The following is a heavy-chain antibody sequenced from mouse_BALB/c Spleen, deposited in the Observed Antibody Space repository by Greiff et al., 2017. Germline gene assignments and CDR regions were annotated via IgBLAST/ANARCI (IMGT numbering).Heavy chain of an antibody. V-gene: IGHV14-4*02. Sequence: VQLQQSGAELVRSGASVKLSCTASGFNIKDYYMHWVKQRPEQGLEWIGWIDPENGDTEYAPKFQGKATMTADTSSNTAYLQLSSLTSEDTAVYYWTGSSGAMDYWGQGTSVTVSS. CDR3: TGSSGAMDY. CDR2: IDPENGDT. D-gene: IGHD1-1*01. J-gene: IGHJ4*01. CDR1: GFNIKDYY.